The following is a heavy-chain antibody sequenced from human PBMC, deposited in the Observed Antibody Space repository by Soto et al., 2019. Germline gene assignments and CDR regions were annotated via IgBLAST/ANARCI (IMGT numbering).Heavy chain of an antibody. CDR3: AREIFGSSSGWDDAFDV. J-gene: IGHJ3*01. Sequence: QVQLVQSGAEVKKPGSSVKVSCKASGGTFSSYAISWVRQAPGQGLEWMGGIIPIFGTANYAQKFQGRVTITADESTSTAYMELSSLRSEDTAVYYCAREIFGSSSGWDDAFDVWGQGTMVTVSS. V-gene: IGHV1-69*01. CDR2: IIPIFGTA. D-gene: IGHD6-19*01. CDR1: GGTFSSYA.